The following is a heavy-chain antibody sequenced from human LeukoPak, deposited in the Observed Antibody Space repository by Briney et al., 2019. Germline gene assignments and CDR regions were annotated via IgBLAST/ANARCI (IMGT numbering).Heavy chain of an antibody. CDR1: GFIFNTYS. CDR3: ARNDHYNYYYMDV. CDR2: ISSSSSTI. J-gene: IGHJ6*03. V-gene: IGHV3-48*01. Sequence: PGGSLRLSCAASGFIFNTYSMNWLPQAPGKGLEWVSYISSSSSTIYYAGYVKGRFTISRDNAENSLYLQMNNLGAEDTAVYYCARNDHYNYYYMDVWGKGTTVTVSS. D-gene: IGHD3-16*01.